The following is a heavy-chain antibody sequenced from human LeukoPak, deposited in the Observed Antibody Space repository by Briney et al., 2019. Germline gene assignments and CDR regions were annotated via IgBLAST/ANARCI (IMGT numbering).Heavy chain of an antibody. J-gene: IGHJ4*02. V-gene: IGHV3-7*05. Sequence: GGSLRPSCEASGFTFSNYWMSWVRQAPGKGLEWVANINQDAGGKYYVDSVKGRFTISRENAKSSLYLQMNSLRAEDTAVYYCARDNSGPQNWGQGTLVTVSS. D-gene: IGHD1-26*01. CDR2: INQDAGGK. CDR3: ARDNSGPQN. CDR1: GFTFSNYW.